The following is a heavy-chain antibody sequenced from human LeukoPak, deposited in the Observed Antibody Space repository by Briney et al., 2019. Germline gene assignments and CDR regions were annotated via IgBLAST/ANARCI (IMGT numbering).Heavy chain of an antibody. CDR2: ISAYNGNT. V-gene: IGHV1-18*01. CDR3: ARGVITFGGVIDHGAFDI. J-gene: IGHJ3*02. Sequence: GASVKVSCKASGYTFTSYGISWVRQAPGQGLEWMGWISAYNGNTNYAQKLQGRVTMTIDTSTSKAYMELRSLRSDDTAVYYCARGVITFGGVIDHGAFDIWGQGTMVTVSS. D-gene: IGHD3-16*02. CDR1: GYTFTSYG.